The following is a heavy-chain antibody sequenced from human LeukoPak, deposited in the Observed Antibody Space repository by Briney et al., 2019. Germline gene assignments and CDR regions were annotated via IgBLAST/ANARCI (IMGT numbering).Heavy chain of an antibody. CDR2: INPNSGGT. D-gene: IGHD3-9*01. CDR1: GYTFTSYA. V-gene: IGHV1-2*02. Sequence: ASVKVSCKASGYTFTSYAMNWVRQAPGQGLEWMGWINPNSGGTNYAQKFQGRVTMTRDTSISTAYMELSRLRSDDTAVYYCARAVYYDILTGYYGDYYYMDVWGKGTSVTISS. J-gene: IGHJ6*03. CDR3: ARAVYYDILTGYYGDYYYMDV.